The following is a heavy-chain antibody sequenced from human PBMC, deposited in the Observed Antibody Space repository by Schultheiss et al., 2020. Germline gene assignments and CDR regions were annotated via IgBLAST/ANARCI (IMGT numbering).Heavy chain of an antibody. CDR3: ARARESNFDY. Sequence: SETLSLTCAVYGGSFSGYYWSWIRQPPGKGLEWIGEINHSGSTNYNPSLKSRVTISVDTSKNQFSLKLSSVTAADTAVYYCARARESNFDYWCQGTLVTVSS. CDR1: GGSFSGYY. D-gene: IGHD3-10*01. V-gene: IGHV4-34*01. CDR2: INHSGST. J-gene: IGHJ4*02.